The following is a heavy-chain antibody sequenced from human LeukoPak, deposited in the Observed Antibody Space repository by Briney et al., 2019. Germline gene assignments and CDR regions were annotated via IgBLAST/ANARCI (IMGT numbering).Heavy chain of an antibody. CDR2: ISYDGGNK. Sequence: GGSLRLSCAASGFTFSSYAMHWVRQAPGKGLEWVAVISYDGGNKYYADSVKGRFAISRDNSKNTLYLQMNSLRAEDTAVYYCARDWALYYYDSSGYFDYWGQGTLVTVSS. CDR3: ARDWALYYYDSSGYFDY. CDR1: GFTFSSYA. J-gene: IGHJ4*02. D-gene: IGHD3-22*01. V-gene: IGHV3-30*09.